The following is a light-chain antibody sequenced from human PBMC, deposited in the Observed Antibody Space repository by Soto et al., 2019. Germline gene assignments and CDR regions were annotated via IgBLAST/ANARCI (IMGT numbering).Light chain of an antibody. CDR2: EVV. CDR1: KHDIGVYDV. J-gene: IGLJ1*01. CDR3: KSYAGSNTYV. V-gene: IGLV2-8*01. Sequence: QSALTQPPSASGSPGQSVTISCTGTKHDIGVYDVVSWYQHHPGKAPRLIIYEVVQRPSGVPDRFSGSKSGNTASLTVSGLQAEDEADSFCKSYAGSNTYVFGSGTKLTVL.